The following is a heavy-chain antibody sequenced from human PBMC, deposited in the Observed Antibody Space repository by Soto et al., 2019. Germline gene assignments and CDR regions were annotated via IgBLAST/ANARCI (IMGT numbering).Heavy chain of an antibody. CDR3: ARHDSGYDFYYYYYMDV. CDR2: IYPGDSDT. CDR1: GYSFTSYW. V-gene: IGHV5-51*01. J-gene: IGHJ6*03. D-gene: IGHD5-12*01. Sequence: PGESLKISCKGSGYSFTSYWIGWVRQMPGKGLEWMGIIYPGDSDTRYSPSFQGQVTISADKSISTAYLQWSSLKASDTAMYYCARHDSGYDFYYYYYMDVWGKGTTVTVSS.